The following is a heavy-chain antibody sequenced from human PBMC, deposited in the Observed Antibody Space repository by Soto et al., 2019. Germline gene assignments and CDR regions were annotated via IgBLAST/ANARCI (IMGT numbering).Heavy chain of an antibody. V-gene: IGHV3-11*06. CDR3: VRSGDNYNLLDY. CDR2: SSNSGSFT. D-gene: IGHD1-1*01. CDR1: GFTLSDHH. Sequence: PGGSLRLSCAASGFTLSDHHMSWIRQAPGKGLEWIGYSSNSGSFTRYADSVKGRFSISRDNAKNSLYLQINSLRGDDTAIYYCVRSGDNYNLLDYWGQGTPVTVSS. J-gene: IGHJ4*02.